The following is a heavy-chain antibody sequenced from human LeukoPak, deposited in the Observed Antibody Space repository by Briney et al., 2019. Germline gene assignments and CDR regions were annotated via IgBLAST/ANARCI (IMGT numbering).Heavy chain of an antibody. D-gene: IGHD3-10*01. CDR1: GGSISSGSYY. CDR3: ARHYYGSGSYSAFDI. CDR2: IYYSGTT. J-gene: IGHJ3*02. Sequence: SETLSLTCSVSGGSISSGSYYWGWIRQPPGKRLEWIGTIYYSGTTYYNPSLKSRVTISVDTSKNQFSLKLSSVTAADTAMYYCARHYYGSGSYSAFDIWGQGTMVTVSS. V-gene: IGHV4-39*01.